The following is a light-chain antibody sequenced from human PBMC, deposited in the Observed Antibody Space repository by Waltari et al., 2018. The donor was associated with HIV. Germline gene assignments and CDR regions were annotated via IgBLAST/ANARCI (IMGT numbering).Light chain of an antibody. CDR2: DDN. V-gene: IGLV3-21*01. CDR1: NIVTKS. CDR3: QVWDTGSDHWV. J-gene: IGLJ3*02. Sequence: SYVLTQPPSVSVAPGNTARLTCGGNNIVTKSVQWYQQKPGQTPVLVIYDDNDRPSGIPDRCAGSSSGNTATLTISRGEAGDEADYYCQVWDTGSDHWVFGGGTELAVL.